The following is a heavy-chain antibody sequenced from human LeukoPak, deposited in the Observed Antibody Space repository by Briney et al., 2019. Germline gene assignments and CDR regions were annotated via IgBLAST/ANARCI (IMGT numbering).Heavy chain of an antibody. V-gene: IGHV4-59*01. J-gene: IGHJ3*02. CDR1: GGSISSYY. Sequence: PSETLSLTCTVSGGSISSYYWSWIRQPPGKGPEWIGYIYYSGSTNYNPSLKSRVTISVDTSKNQFSLKLSSVTAADTAVYYCARGGCSGGSCYSEAFDIWGQGTMVTVSS. CDR3: ARGGCSGGSCYSEAFDI. D-gene: IGHD2-15*01. CDR2: IYYSGST.